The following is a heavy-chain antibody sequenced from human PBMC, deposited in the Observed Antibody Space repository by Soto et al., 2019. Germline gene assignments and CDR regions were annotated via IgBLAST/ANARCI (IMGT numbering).Heavy chain of an antibody. D-gene: IGHD3-10*01. CDR1: GYTLPEYS. CDR3: VTGAYALIWFGQSHFYS. CDR2: FDPEEGET. Sequence: GYSVKVACKVSGYTLPEYSMHWVRQPPGKGFEWMGGFDPEEGETKYAQKFQGRVTMTEDTSTDTAYMELSSLRSEDTAAYYCVTGAYALIWFGQSHFYSWGQGTQVTVSS. J-gene: IGHJ4*02. V-gene: IGHV1-24*01.